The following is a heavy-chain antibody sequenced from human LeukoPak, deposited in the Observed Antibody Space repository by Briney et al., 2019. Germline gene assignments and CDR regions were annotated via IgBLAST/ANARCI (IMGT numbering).Heavy chain of an antibody. Sequence: PGGSLRLSCAASGYTFNSYWMHWVRQAPGKGLVWVSRINSDGSRTAYADSVKGRFSISRDNAKNTLYLQMNSLRAEVTAVYCCARGYGDWFAPWGEGTLVTVSS. D-gene: IGHD3-10*01. CDR1: GYTFNSYW. J-gene: IGHJ5*02. CDR3: ARGYGDWFAP. V-gene: IGHV3-74*01. CDR2: INSDGSRT.